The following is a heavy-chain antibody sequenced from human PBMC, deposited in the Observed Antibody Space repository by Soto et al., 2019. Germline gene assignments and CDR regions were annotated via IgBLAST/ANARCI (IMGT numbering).Heavy chain of an antibody. V-gene: IGHV4-30-4*01. CDR1: GGSISSGDYY. Sequence: PSETLSLTCTVSGGSISSGDYYWSWIRQPPGKGLEWIGYIYYSGSTYYNPSLKSRVTISVDTSKNQFSLKLSSVTAADTAVYYCARAIPVTYSSSSSLVWFDPWGQGTLVT. D-gene: IGHD6-6*01. J-gene: IGHJ5*02. CDR2: IYYSGST. CDR3: ARAIPVTYSSSSSLVWFDP.